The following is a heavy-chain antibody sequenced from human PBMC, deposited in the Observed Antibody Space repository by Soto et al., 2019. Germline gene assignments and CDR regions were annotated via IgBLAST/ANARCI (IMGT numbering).Heavy chain of an antibody. CDR3: ARGGPGNYYYYGMDV. CDR1: GFTVSSNY. CDR2: IYSGGST. J-gene: IGHJ6*02. V-gene: IGHV3-53*01. Sequence: LRLSCAASGFTVSSNYMSWVRQAPGKGLEWVSVIYSGGSTYYADSVKGRFTISRDNSKNTLYLQMNSLRAEDTAVYYCARGGPGNYYYYGMDVWGQGTTVTVSS.